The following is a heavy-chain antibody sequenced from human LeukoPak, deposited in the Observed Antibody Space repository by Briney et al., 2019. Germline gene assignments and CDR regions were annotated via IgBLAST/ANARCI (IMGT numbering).Heavy chain of an antibody. V-gene: IGHV4-59*02. CDR2: IHSSGST. D-gene: IGHD5-18*01. J-gene: IGHJ4*02. CDR3: ARVPPGYGYGYFDY. Sequence: SETLSLTCTVSGGSVRSYYWSWIRQPPGKGLEWIGYIHSSGSTNYNPSLKSRITISVDTSKNQFSLKVSSVTAADTAVYYCARVPPGYGYGYFDYWGQGTLVTVSS. CDR1: GGSVRSYY.